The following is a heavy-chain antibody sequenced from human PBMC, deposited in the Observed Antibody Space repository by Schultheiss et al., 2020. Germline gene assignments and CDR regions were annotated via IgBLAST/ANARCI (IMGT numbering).Heavy chain of an antibody. CDR3: VRGDWNYGFDY. J-gene: IGHJ4*02. D-gene: IGHD1-7*01. Sequence: SETLSLTCTVSGGSISTNNYYWGWVRQPPGKGLEWIGSIYYSGNTNYNSSLKSRVTISVDTSKNQFSLKLTSVTATDTAVYFCVRGDWNYGFDYWGQGTLVTVSS. CDR1: GGSISTNNYY. V-gene: IGHV4-39*02. CDR2: IYYSGNT.